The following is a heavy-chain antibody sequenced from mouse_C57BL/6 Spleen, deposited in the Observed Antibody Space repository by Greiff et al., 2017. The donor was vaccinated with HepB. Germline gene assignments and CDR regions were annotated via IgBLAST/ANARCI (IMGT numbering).Heavy chain of an antibody. Sequence: VQLVESGPGLVKPSQSLSLTCSVTGYSITSGYYWNWIRQFPGNKLEWMGYISYDGSNNYNPSLKNRISITRDTSKNQFFLKLNSVTTEDTATYYCARDLPYDYDVPFAYWGQGTLVTVSA. D-gene: IGHD2-4*01. CDR2: ISYDGSN. CDR1: GYSITSGYY. J-gene: IGHJ3*01. V-gene: IGHV3-6*01. CDR3: ARDLPYDYDVPFAY.